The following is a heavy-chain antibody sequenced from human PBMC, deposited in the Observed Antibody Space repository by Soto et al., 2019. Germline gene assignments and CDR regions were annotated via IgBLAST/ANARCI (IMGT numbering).Heavy chain of an antibody. CDR2: ISAYNGNT. V-gene: IGHV1-18*01. CDR3: ARVRAIFGVVISWADY. J-gene: IGHJ4*02. Sequence: QVQLVQSGAEVKKPGASVKVSCKASGYTFTSYGISWVRQAPGQGLEWMGWISAYNGNTNYAQKLQGRVTMTTDTSTSTAYMEMRSLRADDTAVYYCARVRAIFGVVISWADYWGQGTLVTVSS. CDR1: GYTFTSYG. D-gene: IGHD3-3*01.